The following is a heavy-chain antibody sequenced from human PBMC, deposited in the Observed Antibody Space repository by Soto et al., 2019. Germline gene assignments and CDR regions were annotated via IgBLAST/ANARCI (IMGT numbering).Heavy chain of an antibody. CDR1: GGSISSGGYY. D-gene: IGHD3-3*01. CDR3: AATKRFLEWLSTPAAFDI. J-gene: IGHJ3*02. Sequence: PSETLSLTCTVSGGSISSGGYYWSWIRQHPGKGLEWIGYIYYSGSTYYNPSLKSRVTISVDTSKNQFSLKLSSVTAADTAVYYCAATKRFLEWLSTPAAFDIWGQGTMVTVSS. V-gene: IGHV4-31*03. CDR2: IYYSGST.